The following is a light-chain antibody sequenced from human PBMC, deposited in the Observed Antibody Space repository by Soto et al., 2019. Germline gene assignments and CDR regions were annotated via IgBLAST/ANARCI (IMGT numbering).Light chain of an antibody. J-gene: IGKJ4*01. Sequence: DIQMTQSPSTLSASVGDRVTITCRASKSISSWLAWYQQKPGKAPKLLIYKASSLESGVPSRFSGSGSGTDFTLTISSLQPDDFATYYCQQYDNYVTFGGGTKVEIK. CDR3: QQYDNYVT. CDR1: KSISSW. V-gene: IGKV1-5*03. CDR2: KAS.